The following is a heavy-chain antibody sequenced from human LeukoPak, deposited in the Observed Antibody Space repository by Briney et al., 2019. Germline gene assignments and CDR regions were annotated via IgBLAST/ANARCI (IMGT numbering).Heavy chain of an antibody. CDR1: GGTFSSYA. D-gene: IGHD4-17*01. V-gene: IGHV1-18*01. CDR3: ARDRLTTTLNFDY. Sequence: RASVKVSCKASGGTFSSYAISWVRQAPGQGLEWMGWISAYNGNTNYAQKLQGRVTMTTDTSTSTAYMELRSLRSDDTAVYYCARDRLTTTLNFDYWGQGTLVTVSS. J-gene: IGHJ4*02. CDR2: ISAYNGNT.